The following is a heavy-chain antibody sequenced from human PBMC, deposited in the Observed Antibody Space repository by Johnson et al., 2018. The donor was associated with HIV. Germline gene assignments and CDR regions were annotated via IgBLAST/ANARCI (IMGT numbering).Heavy chain of an antibody. Sequence: VQLGESGGGVVQPGRSLRVCCVASGFTLDDYAMHWVRQAPGKGLQWVSGISWDSGRIGYTDSVKDRFTISRDNAKNSLYLQMNSLRAEDTALYYCAREYYGSGSDAFDIWGQGTMVTVSS. D-gene: IGHD3-10*01. CDR2: ISWDSGRI. CDR3: AREYYGSGSDAFDI. V-gene: IGHV3-9*01. J-gene: IGHJ3*02. CDR1: GFTLDDYA.